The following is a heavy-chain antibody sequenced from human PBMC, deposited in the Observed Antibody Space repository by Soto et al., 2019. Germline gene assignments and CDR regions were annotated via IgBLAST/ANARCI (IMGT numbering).Heavy chain of an antibody. CDR3: ARDSEYCSGGSCYRFDY. D-gene: IGHD2-15*01. CDR2: ISSSSSYI. Sequence: EVQLVESGGGLVKPGGSLRLSCAASGFTFSSYSMNWVRQAPGKGLEWVSSISSSSSYIYYADSVKGRFTISRDNAKNSLYLQMNSLSAEDTAVYYCARDSEYCSGGSCYRFDYWGQGTLVTVSS. CDR1: GFTFSSYS. J-gene: IGHJ4*02. V-gene: IGHV3-21*01.